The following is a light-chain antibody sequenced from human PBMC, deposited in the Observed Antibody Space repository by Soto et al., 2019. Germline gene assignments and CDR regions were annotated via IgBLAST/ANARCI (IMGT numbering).Light chain of an antibody. CDR3: CSYAGTYSYV. CDR1: RSNIGAGYD. J-gene: IGLJ1*01. CDR2: GNN. Sequence: QSVLTQPPSVSGAPGQRVTISCTGSRSNIGAGYDVHWYQQLPGTAPKLLIYGNNNRPSGVPDRFSGSKSDTSSSLAITGVQAEDEADYYCCSYAGTYSYVFGTGTKLTVL. V-gene: IGLV1-40*01.